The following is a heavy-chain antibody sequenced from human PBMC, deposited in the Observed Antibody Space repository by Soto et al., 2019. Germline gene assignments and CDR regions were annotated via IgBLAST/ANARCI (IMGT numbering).Heavy chain of an antibody. Sequence: GGSLRLSCAASGFTFSNAWMNWVRQAPGKGLEWVGRIKSKTDGGTTDYAAPVKGRFTISRDDSKNTLYLQMNSLKTEDTAVYYCTTDPGYGIFGGYFDYWGQGTLVTVSS. D-gene: IGHD3-3*01. V-gene: IGHV3-15*07. CDR2: IKSKTDGGTT. CDR1: GFTFSNAW. CDR3: TTDPGYGIFGGYFDY. J-gene: IGHJ4*02.